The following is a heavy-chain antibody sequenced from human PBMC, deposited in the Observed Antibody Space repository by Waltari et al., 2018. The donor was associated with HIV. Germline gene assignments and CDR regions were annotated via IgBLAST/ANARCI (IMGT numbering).Heavy chain of an antibody. CDR1: GFTFSSYW. V-gene: IGHV3-74*01. J-gene: IGHJ4*02. CDR3: ARSEMGATDY. CDR2: INSDGTST. D-gene: IGHD1-26*01. Sequence: EVQLVESGGGLVQPGGSLSLSCAASGFTFSSYWLHWVRQGPGKGLVWVSRINSDGTSTTYADSVRGRFTISRDNAKNTLYLQMNSLRAEDTAVYYCARSEMGATDYWGQGTLVTVSS.